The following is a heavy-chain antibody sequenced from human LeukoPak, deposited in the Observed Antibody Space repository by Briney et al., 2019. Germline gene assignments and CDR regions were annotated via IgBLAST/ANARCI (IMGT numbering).Heavy chain of an antibody. CDR3: ADYYFGSGYYPYFDY. D-gene: IGHD3-10*01. J-gene: IGHJ4*02. V-gene: IGHV1-2*02. CDR1: GYTFTDYY. Sequence: ASVQVSCKASGYTFTDYYMHWVRQAPGQGLEWMGWMNPNSGGTNYAQKFQGRVTMTRDTSISTAYMDLSRLRSDDTAIYYCADYYFGSGYYPYFDYWGQGTLVTVSS. CDR2: MNPNSGGT.